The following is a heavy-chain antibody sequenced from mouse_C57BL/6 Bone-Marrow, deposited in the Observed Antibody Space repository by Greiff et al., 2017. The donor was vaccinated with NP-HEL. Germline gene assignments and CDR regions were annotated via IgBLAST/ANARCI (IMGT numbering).Heavy chain of an antibody. Sequence: VKLQQSGPELVKPGASVKISCKASGYAFSSSWMNWVKQRPGKGLEWIGRIYPGDGDTNYNGKFKGKATLTADKSSSTAYMQLSSLTSEDSAVYFCARGGDGYYPYWYFDVWGTGTTVTVSS. J-gene: IGHJ1*03. V-gene: IGHV1-82*01. CDR3: ARGGDGYYPYWYFDV. CDR2: IYPGDGDT. CDR1: GYAFSSSW. D-gene: IGHD2-3*01.